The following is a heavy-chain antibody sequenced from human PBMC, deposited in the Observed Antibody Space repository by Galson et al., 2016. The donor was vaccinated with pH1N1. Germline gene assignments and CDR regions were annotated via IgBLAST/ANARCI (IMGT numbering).Heavy chain of an antibody. CDR3: AKDRYMNIWQGYIDS. J-gene: IGHJ4*02. CDR1: GFTFEDYG. CDR2: ISWNSGKR. D-gene: IGHD3-9*01. V-gene: IGHV3-9*01. Sequence: SLRLSCAASGFTFEDYGMHWVRQAPGRGLEWVSGISWNSGKREYADSVKGRFTISRDKTKKSLYLQVRSLTTDDTAFYYCAKDRYMNIWQGYIDSWGQGTLITVSS.